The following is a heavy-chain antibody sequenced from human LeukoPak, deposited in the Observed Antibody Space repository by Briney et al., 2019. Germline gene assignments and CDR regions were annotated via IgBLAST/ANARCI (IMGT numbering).Heavy chain of an antibody. CDR2: ITDSGNTI. D-gene: IGHD3-9*01. CDR1: GFTFSDYN. V-gene: IGHV3-11*01. CDR3: ARSIGLTGGGVDV. Sequence: PGGSLRLSCAASGFTFSDYNMNWVRQAPGKGLEWVPYITDSGNTIHYADSVKGRFTISRDNAKNSLYLQMNSLRAEDTAVYYCARSIGLTGGGVDVWGQGTTVTVSS. J-gene: IGHJ6*02.